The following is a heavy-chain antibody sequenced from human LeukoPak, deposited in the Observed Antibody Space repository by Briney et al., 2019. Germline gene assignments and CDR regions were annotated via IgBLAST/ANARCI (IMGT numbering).Heavy chain of an antibody. CDR2: INHSGST. V-gene: IGHV4-34*01. J-gene: IGHJ6*03. CDR1: GGSFSGYY. D-gene: IGHD2-8*01. Sequence: PSETLSLTCAVYGGSFSGYYWSWIRQPPGKGLEWIGEINHSGSTNYNPSLKSRVTISVDTSKNQFSLKLSSVTAADTAVYYCARAVSPYYYMDVWGKGTTVTVSS. CDR3: ARAVSPYYYMDV.